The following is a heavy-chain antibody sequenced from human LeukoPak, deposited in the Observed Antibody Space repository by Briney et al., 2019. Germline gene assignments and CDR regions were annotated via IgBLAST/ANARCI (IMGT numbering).Heavy chain of an antibody. CDR1: GFTVSSNY. D-gene: IGHD3-22*01. J-gene: IGHJ4*02. CDR2: IYSSGST. CDR3: TRDRNYYDGSGYYLY. Sequence: GGSLRLSCAASGFTVSSNYMSWVRQAAGKGLEWVSLIYSSGSTYYADSVKGRFTISRDNSKNTLYLQMNSLRAEDTAVYYCTRDRNYYDGSGYYLYWGQGTLVTVSS. V-gene: IGHV3-66*01.